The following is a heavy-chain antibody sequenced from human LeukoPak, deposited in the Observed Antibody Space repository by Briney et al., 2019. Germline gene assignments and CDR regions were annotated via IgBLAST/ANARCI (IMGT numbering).Heavy chain of an antibody. CDR3: ARDQCSSSWYRAANSNWFDP. J-gene: IGHJ5*02. D-gene: IGHD6-13*01. V-gene: IGHV1-18*01. Sequence: ASVKVSCKASGYTFTSYGISWVRQAPGQGLEWMGWISAYNGNTNYAQKLQGRVTMTTDTSTSTAYMELRSLRSDDTAVYYCARDQCSSSWYRAANSNWFDPWGQGTLVTVSS. CDR1: GYTFTSYG. CDR2: ISAYNGNT.